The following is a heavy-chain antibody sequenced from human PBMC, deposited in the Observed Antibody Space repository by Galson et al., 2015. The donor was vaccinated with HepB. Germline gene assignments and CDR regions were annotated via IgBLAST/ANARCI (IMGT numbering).Heavy chain of an antibody. CDR1: GFTFSSYG. CDR3: ARDIHGAAGTFDY. Sequence: SLRLSCAASGFTFSSYGMHWVRQAPGKGLEWVAVIWYDGGNKYYADSVKGRFTISRDNSKNTLYLQMNSLRAEDTAVYYCARDIHGAAGTFDYWGQGTLVTVSS. CDR2: IWYDGGNK. D-gene: IGHD6-13*01. J-gene: IGHJ4*02. V-gene: IGHV3-33*01.